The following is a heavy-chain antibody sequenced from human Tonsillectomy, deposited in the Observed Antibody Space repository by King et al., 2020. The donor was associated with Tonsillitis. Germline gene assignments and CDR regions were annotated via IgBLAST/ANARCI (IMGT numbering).Heavy chain of an antibody. J-gene: IGHJ6*02. CDR2: MNSNSGNA. Sequence: QLVQSGAXVKKPGXSVEXSCXASGYXXTXYXIHWVRQATGQGLEWMGWMNSNSGNAGYAQKFQGRITMTRNTSISTVYMELSNLRSEDTAVYFCARVXXYXXSSVXXNYXXDVWXXGTTVTVXS. CDR1: GYXXTXYX. D-gene: IGHD6-6*01. CDR3: ARVXXYXXSSVXXNYXXDV. V-gene: IGHV1-8*01.